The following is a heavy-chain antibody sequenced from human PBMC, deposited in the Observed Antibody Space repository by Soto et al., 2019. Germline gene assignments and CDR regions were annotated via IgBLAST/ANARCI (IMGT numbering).Heavy chain of an antibody. D-gene: IGHD3-3*01. Sequence: GASVKVSCKASGYTFTSYGISWVRQAPGQGLEWMGWISAYNGNTNYAQKLQGRVTMTTDTSTSTAYMELRSLRSDDTAVYYCARDLGYYDFWSGWRALQRIDYWGQGTLVTVSS. CDR1: GYTFTSYG. V-gene: IGHV1-18*01. J-gene: IGHJ4*02. CDR3: ARDLGYYDFWSGWRALQRIDY. CDR2: ISAYNGNT.